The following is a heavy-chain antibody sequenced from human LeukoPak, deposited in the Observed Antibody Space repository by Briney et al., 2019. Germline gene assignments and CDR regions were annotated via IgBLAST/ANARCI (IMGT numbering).Heavy chain of an antibody. CDR1: GFTFSSYS. D-gene: IGHD2-2*01. CDR2: ISSSSSYI. J-gene: IGHJ5*02. Sequence: GGSLRLSCAASGFTFSSYSMNWVRQAPGKGLDWVSSISSSSSYIYYADSVKGRFTISRDNAKNSLYLQMNSLRAEDTAVYYCARDSSSTSMDNWFDPWGQGTLVTVSS. V-gene: IGHV3-21*01. CDR3: ARDSSSTSMDNWFDP.